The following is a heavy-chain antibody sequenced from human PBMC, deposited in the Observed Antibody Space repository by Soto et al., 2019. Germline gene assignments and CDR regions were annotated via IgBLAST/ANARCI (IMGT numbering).Heavy chain of an antibody. CDR3: ARVWQQLDDDAFDI. CDR2: IYYTGST. D-gene: IGHD6-13*01. Sequence: PSESLSLTCAVSGASIISGEDYWSWIRQAPGKGLEWIGYIYYTGSTYYNPSLKSRVTISVDTSKNQFSLKLSSVTAADTAVYYCARVWQQLDDDAFDIWGQGTMVTVSS. V-gene: IGHV4-31*11. J-gene: IGHJ3*02. CDR1: GASIISGEDY.